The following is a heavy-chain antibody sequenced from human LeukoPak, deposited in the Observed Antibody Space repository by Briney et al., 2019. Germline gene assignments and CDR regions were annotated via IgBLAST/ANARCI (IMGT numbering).Heavy chain of an antibody. CDR2: IHYSGST. V-gene: IGHV4-59*01. J-gene: IGHJ4*02. D-gene: IGHD1-1*01. CDR3: AGGERLGPDF. Sequence: PSETLSLTCTVSGGSISSYYWSWIRQPPGKGLEWIGYIHYSGSTNYNPSLQSRVTISVDTSRSHFSLKLSSATAADTAVYYCAGGERLGPDFWGQGTLVTVSS. CDR1: GGSISSYY.